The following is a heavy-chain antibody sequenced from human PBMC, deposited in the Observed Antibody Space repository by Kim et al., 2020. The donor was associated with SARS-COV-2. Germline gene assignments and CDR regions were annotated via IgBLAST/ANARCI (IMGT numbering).Heavy chain of an antibody. CDR3: AREGGQLGTEYYYYYMDV. CDR1: GGSISSGGYY. CDR2: IYYSGST. J-gene: IGHJ6*03. V-gene: IGHV4-31*03. D-gene: IGHD6-13*01. Sequence: SETLSLTCTVSGGSISSGGYYWSWIRQHPGKGLEWIGYIYYSGSTYYNPSLKSRVTISVDTSKNQFSLKLSSVTAADTAVYYCAREGGQLGTEYYYYYMDVWGKGTTVTVSS.